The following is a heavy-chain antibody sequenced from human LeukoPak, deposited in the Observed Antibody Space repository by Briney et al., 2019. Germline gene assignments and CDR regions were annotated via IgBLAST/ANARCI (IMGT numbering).Heavy chain of an antibody. J-gene: IGHJ4*02. Sequence: GGSLRLSCAASGFTFSSDSMNWVRQAPGKGLEWVSSISSSSSYIYYADSVKGRFTISRDNAKNSLYLQMNSLRAEDTAVYYCAGGIGSGSYYDGDYFDYWGQGTLVTVSS. CDR2: ISSSSSYI. D-gene: IGHD3-10*01. V-gene: IGHV3-21*01. CDR1: GFTFSSDS. CDR3: AGGIGSGSYYDGDYFDY.